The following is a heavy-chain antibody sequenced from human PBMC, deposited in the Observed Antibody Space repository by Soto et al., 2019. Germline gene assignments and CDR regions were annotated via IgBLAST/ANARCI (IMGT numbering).Heavy chain of an antibody. Sequence: KASETLSLTCCVSGGYISSGGNYWSWIRQHPGKGLEWIGFIYYTGHTKYNAALKSRASISADMSENQFSLILTSVTAADTAVYYCAREDINESFFDYWGTGTLVTVSS. CDR1: GGYISSGGNY. J-gene: IGHJ4*02. CDR3: AREDINESFFDY. CDR2: IYYTGHT. D-gene: IGHD2-8*01. V-gene: IGHV4-31*03.